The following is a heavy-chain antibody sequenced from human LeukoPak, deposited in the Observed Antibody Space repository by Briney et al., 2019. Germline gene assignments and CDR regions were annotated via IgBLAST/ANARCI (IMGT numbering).Heavy chain of an antibody. J-gene: IGHJ6*03. CDR1: GGSFSGYY. D-gene: IGHD2-8*02. CDR3: ARLRGAYCTGAVCHYHYYMDV. V-gene: IGHV4-34*01. CDR2: INHSGST. Sequence: PSETLSLTCAVYGGSFSGYYWSWIRQPPGKGLEWIGEINHSGSTNYNPSLKSRVTMSVDTSKNQFSLNLRSVTAADTAVYYCARLRGAYCTGAVCHYHYYMDVWGKGTTVAVSS.